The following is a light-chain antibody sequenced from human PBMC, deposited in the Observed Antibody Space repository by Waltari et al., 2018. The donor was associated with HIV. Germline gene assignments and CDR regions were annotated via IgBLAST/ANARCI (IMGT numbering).Light chain of an antibody. J-gene: IGLJ2*01. CDR2: RDT. Sequence: SYDLTQPLSVSVARGQTATISCGGDNIGRKVVHWYQQKPGQAPLLVTYRDTHRPSGIPDRFSGSNSGNTATLTISRAQPGDEADFYCQVWDSSTAFFGGGTKLTVL. V-gene: IGLV3-9*01. CDR1: NIGRKV. CDR3: QVWDSSTAF.